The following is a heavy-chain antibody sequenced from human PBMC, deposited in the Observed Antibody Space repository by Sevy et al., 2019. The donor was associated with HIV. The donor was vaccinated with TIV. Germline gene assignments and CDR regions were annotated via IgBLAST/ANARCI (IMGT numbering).Heavy chain of an antibody. J-gene: IGHJ4*02. V-gene: IGHV3-21*01. CDR1: GFTFSSYS. Sequence: GGSLRLSCAASGFTFSSYSMNWVRQAPGKGLEWDSSISSSSSYIYYADSVKGRFTISRDNAKNSLYLQMNSLRAEDTAVYYCARGHLAGSGRHGYFDYWGQGTLVTVSS. CDR3: ARGHLAGSGRHGYFDY. CDR2: ISSSSSYI.